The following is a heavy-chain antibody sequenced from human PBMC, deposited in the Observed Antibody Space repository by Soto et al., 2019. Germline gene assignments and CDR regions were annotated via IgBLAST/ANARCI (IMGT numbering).Heavy chain of an antibody. CDR1: GGSISSGGYY. CDR3: AGIVVVPAGYYYYMDV. D-gene: IGHD2-2*01. V-gene: IGHV4-31*03. CDR2: IYYSGST. Sequence: QVQLQESGPGLVKPSQTLSLTCTVSGGSISSGGYYWSWIRQHPGKGLEWIGYIYYSGSTYYNPSLKSRVTISVDTSKNQFSLKLSSVTAADTAVYYCAGIVVVPAGYYYYMDVWGKGTTVTVSS. J-gene: IGHJ6*03.